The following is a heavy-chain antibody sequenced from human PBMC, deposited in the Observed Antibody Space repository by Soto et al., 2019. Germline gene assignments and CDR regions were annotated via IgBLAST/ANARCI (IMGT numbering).Heavy chain of an antibody. CDR1: GYTFTSYA. J-gene: IGHJ4*02. CDR3: ARSGGYDQQVFDD. CDR2: INAGNGNT. D-gene: IGHD2-15*01. Sequence: ASVKVSCKASGYTFTSYAMHWVRQAPGQRLEWMGWINAGNGNTKYSQKFQGRVTITRDTSASTAYMELSSLRSEDTAVYYCARSGGYDQQVFDDRGQGTLVTVSS. V-gene: IGHV1-3*01.